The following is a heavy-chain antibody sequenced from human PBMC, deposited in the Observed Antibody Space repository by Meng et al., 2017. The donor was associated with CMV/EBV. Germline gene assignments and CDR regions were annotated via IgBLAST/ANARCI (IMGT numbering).Heavy chain of an antibody. CDR2: INHSGST. CDR3: ARGSRRLPRFNWFDP. Sequence: GPLQPWGAGLLKPSETLSLPCAVYGGSFSGYYWSWIRQPPGKGLEWIGEINHSGSTNYNPSLKSRVTISVDTSKNQFSLKLSSVTAADTAVYYCARGSRRLPRFNWFDPWGQGTLVTVSS. D-gene: IGHD3-3*01. CDR1: GGSFSGYY. J-gene: IGHJ5*02. V-gene: IGHV4-34*01.